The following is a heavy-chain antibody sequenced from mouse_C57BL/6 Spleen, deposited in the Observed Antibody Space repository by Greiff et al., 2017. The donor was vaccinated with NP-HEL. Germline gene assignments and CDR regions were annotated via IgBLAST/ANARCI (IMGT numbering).Heavy chain of an antibody. CDR1: GYTFTDYE. CDR2: IDPETGGT. V-gene: IGHV1-15*01. J-gene: IGHJ4*01. D-gene: IGHD2-3*01. Sequence: QVQLQQSGAELVRPGASVTLSCKASGYTFTDYEMHWVKQTPVHGLEWIGAIDPETGGTAYNQKFKGKAILTADKSSSTAYMELRSLTSEDSAVYYCTRSVIYDGYYRAMDYWGQGTSVTVSS. CDR3: TRSVIYDGYYRAMDY.